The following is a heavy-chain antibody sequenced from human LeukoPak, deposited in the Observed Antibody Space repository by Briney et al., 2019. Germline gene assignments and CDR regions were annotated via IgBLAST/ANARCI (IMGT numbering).Heavy chain of an antibody. CDR3: AKEDQRLR. J-gene: IGHJ4*02. D-gene: IGHD4-17*01. CDR2: IYYSGST. Sequence: PSETLSLTCTVSGGSISSSSYYWGWIRQPPGKGLEWIGSIYYSGSTYYNPSLKSRVTISVDTSKNQFSLKLSSVTAADTAVYYCAKEDQRLRWGQGTLVTVSS. CDR1: GGSISSSSYY. V-gene: IGHV4-39*02.